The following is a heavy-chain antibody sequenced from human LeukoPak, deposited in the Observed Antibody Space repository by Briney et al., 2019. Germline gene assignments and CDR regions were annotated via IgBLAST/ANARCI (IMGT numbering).Heavy chain of an antibody. V-gene: IGHV4-34*01. D-gene: IGHD6-13*01. CDR3: ARGSSSWAY. CDR2: INHSGST. J-gene: IGHJ4*02. Sequence: SETLSLTCAVYGGSFSGYYWSWIRQPPGKGLEWIGEINHSGSTNYNPSLKSRVTISVDTSKNQFSLKLSSVTAADTAVYYCARGSSSWAYWGQGTLVTVSS. CDR1: GGSFSGYY.